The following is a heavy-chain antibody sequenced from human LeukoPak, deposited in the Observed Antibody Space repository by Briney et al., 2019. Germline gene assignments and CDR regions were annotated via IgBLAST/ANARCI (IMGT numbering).Heavy chain of an antibody. Sequence: GGSLRLSCAASGFTFSSYSMNWVRQAPGKGLEWVPSISSSSSYIYYADSVKGRFTISRDNAKNSLYLQMNSLRAEDTAVYYCARDYYGSGRLLRFDPWGQGTLVTVSS. D-gene: IGHD3-10*01. CDR3: ARDYYGSGRLLRFDP. CDR1: GFTFSSYS. J-gene: IGHJ5*02. V-gene: IGHV3-21*01. CDR2: ISSSSSYI.